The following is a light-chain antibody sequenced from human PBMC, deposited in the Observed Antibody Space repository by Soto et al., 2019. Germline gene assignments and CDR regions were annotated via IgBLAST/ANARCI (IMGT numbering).Light chain of an antibody. CDR1: QPVNTF. CDR3: QQYKNYSYS. V-gene: IGKV1-5*01. J-gene: IGKJ2*03. CDR2: DAS. Sequence: IQMTQSPSTVSASVGDSVTISCRASQPVNTFLAWYQQKPGGAPKVVIFDASNLGSGVPSRFSGSGFGTEFTFCITSLPPDDFATYYCQQYKNYSYSFGQGTKLEIK.